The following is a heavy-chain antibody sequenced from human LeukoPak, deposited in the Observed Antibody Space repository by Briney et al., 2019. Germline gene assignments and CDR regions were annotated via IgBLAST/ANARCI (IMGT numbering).Heavy chain of an antibody. Sequence: GGSLRLSCAASGFTVSSRYMSWVRQAPGKGLEWVSVIYSGGSTYYADSVKGRFTISRDNSKNTLYLQMNSLRAEDTAVYYCARGPSYYYDSSGYYDYWGQGTLVTVSS. D-gene: IGHD3-22*01. J-gene: IGHJ4*02. V-gene: IGHV3-53*01. CDR1: GFTVSSRY. CDR3: ARGPSYYYDSSGYYDY. CDR2: IYSGGST.